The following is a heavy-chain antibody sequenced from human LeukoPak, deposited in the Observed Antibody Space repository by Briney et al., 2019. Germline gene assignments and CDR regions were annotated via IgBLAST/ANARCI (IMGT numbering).Heavy chain of an antibody. V-gene: IGHV3-30*18. Sequence: GGSLRLSCAASGFTFSSYGMHWVRQAPGKGLEWVAVISYDGSNKYYADSVKGRFTISRDNSKSTLYLQMNSLRAEDTAVYYCAKPLEQWLVNSDFDYWGQGTLVTVSS. J-gene: IGHJ4*02. CDR2: ISYDGSNK. D-gene: IGHD6-19*01. CDR1: GFTFSSYG. CDR3: AKPLEQWLVNSDFDY.